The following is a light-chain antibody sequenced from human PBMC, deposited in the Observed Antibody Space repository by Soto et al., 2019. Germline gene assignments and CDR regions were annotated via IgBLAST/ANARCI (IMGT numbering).Light chain of an antibody. CDR2: TAF. CDR3: LQTYSTPGT. CDR1: QSISGY. Sequence: DIQMTQSPSSLSASVGARVTITCRASQSISGYLNWYQQKPGRAPNLLIYTAFSLQSGVPSRFSGSASGTDFTLTISSLQPEDFATYYCLQTYSTPGTFGQGTKLEI. V-gene: IGKV1-39*01. J-gene: IGKJ2*02.